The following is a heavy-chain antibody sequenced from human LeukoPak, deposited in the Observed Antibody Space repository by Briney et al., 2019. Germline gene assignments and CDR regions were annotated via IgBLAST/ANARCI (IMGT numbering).Heavy chain of an antibody. Sequence: SETLSLTCAVYGGSFSGYYWSWIRQPPGKGLEWIGEINQSGSGSSNYNPSLKSRLTISVDTSKNQFSLKLSSVTAADTAVYYCARDRPDSSSWPVPNYYYYYMDVWGKGTTVTVSS. D-gene: IGHD6-13*01. J-gene: IGHJ6*03. CDR1: GGSFSGYY. CDR3: ARDRPDSSSWPVPNYYYYYMDV. CDR2: INQSGSGSS. V-gene: IGHV4-34*01.